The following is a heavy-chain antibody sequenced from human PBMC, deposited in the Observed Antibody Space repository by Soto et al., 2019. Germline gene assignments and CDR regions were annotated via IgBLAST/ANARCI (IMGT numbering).Heavy chain of an antibody. D-gene: IGHD3-10*01. CDR1: GGSISSYY. Sequence: PSETLSLTCTVSGGSISSYYWSWIRQPPGKGLEWIGYIYYSGSTNYNPSLKSRVTISVDTSKNQFSLKLSSVTAADTAVYYCARVGWGSYYNGFDYWGQGTLVTVSS. J-gene: IGHJ4*02. V-gene: IGHV4-59*01. CDR2: IYYSGST. CDR3: ARVGWGSYYNGFDY.